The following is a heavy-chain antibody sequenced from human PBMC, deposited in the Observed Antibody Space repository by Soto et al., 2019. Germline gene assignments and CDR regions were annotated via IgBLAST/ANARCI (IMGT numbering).Heavy chain of an antibody. CDR2: ISGSGDNT. J-gene: IGHJ4*02. Sequence: PGGSLRLSCAASGFTFSDYAMSWVRQAPGRGLEWVSPISGSGDNTYYADSVKGRFTISRDNSKNTLYLQMNSLRAEDTAVYYCAKSGSGWTHYFFDYWGQGTLVTVSS. CDR3: AKSGSGWTHYFFDY. V-gene: IGHV3-23*01. D-gene: IGHD6-19*01. CDR1: GFTFSDYA.